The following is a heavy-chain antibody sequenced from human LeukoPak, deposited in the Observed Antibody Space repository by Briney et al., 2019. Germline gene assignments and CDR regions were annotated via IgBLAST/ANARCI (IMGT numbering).Heavy chain of an antibody. Sequence: GGSLTLSCAASGFTFSGYGMSWVRQAPGKGLEWVAFIRNDGTKEYHADSVKGRFSISRDNPKDTLYLQMNSLSVEDTAIYYCVKALGGSGSYWGQGTSVIVSS. J-gene: IGHJ4*02. CDR2: IRNDGTKE. CDR1: GFTFSGYG. CDR3: VKALGGSGSY. D-gene: IGHD3-10*01. V-gene: IGHV3-30*02.